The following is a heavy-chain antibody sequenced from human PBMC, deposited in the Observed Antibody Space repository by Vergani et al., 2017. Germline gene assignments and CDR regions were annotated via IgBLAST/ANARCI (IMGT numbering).Heavy chain of an antibody. CDR1: GFTFDDYA. Sequence: EVQLVESGGGLVQPGRSLRLSCAASGFTFDDYAMHWVRQAPGKGLEWVSGISWNSGSIGYADSVKGRFTISRDNAKNSLYLQMNSLRAEDTALYYCARQTRPLYYYGSGQPGTFWFDPWGQGTLVTVSS. CDR3: ARQTRPLYYYGSGQPGTFWFDP. CDR2: ISWNSGSI. J-gene: IGHJ5*02. D-gene: IGHD3-10*01. V-gene: IGHV3-9*01.